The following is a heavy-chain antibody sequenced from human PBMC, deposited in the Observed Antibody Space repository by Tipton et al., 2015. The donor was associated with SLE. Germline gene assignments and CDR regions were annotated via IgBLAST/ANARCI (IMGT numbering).Heavy chain of an antibody. CDR3: AGAVGTAAGMRDY. D-gene: IGHD6-13*01. J-gene: IGHJ4*02. CDR2: IYYSGST. V-gene: IGHV4-39*01. Sequence: TLSLTCTVSGDSIGSSSNYWGWIRQPPGKGLVGIGRIYYSGSTYYNPSLKSRVTISVDTSKNQFSLKLSSVTAADTAVYYCAGAVGTAAGMRDYWGQGTLVTVSS. CDR1: GDSIGSSSNY.